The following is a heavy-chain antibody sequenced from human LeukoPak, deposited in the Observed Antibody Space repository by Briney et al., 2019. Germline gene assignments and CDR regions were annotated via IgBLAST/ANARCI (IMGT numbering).Heavy chain of an antibody. V-gene: IGHV1-18*01. CDR1: GYIFTSYV. J-gene: IGHJ6*03. CDR2: INGYKGNT. CDR3: ARSASSVFYYYYYMDV. D-gene: IGHD5/OR15-5a*01. Sequence: VGSVKVSCMASGYIFTSYVISWVRQAPGQGLEWMGWINGYKGNTNYAQKLQGRVTLTTDTSTSTAYMELRRLRSDDTSVYDCARSASSVFYYYYYMDVWGKGTTVTVSS.